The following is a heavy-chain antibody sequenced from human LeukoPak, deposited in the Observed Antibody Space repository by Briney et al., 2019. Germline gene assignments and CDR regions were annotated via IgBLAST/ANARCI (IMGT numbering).Heavy chain of an antibody. CDR1: GFTFSSYW. J-gene: IGHJ6*02. CDR2: INSDGGRI. D-gene: IGHD6-6*01. V-gene: IGHV3-74*01. Sequence: GGSLRLSCAASGFTFSSYWMHWVRQAPGRGLGWVSRINSDGGRISYADSVKGRFTISRDNAKNTLDLQMNSLRAEDTGVYYCARNARPYYYYGVDVWGQGTTVTVSS. CDR3: ARNARPYYYYGVDV.